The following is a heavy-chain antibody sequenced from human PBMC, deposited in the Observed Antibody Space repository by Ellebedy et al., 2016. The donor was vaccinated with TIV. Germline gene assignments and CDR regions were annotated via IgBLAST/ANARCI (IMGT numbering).Heavy chain of an antibody. CDR3: ARQGERPFDF. D-gene: IGHD1-1*01. Sequence: GESLKISCKGSGYTFTSQWIGWVRQMPGIGLQWMGIIYPGDSETITRYSPSFQGHVTISVDNSINTAYLQWSSLKASDTAMYYCARQGERPFDFWGQGTLVTVSS. V-gene: IGHV5-51*01. CDR1: GYTFTSQW. CDR2: IYPGDSETIT. J-gene: IGHJ4*02.